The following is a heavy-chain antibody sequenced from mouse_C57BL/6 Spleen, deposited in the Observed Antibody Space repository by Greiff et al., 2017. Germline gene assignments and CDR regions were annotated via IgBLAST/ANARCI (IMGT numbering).Heavy chain of an antibody. CDR2: INPGSGGT. J-gene: IGHJ4*01. Sequence: QVQLQQSGAELVRPGTSVKVSCKASGYAFTNYLIEWVKQRPGPGLEWIGVINPGSGGTNYNEKFKGKATLTADKSSSTAYMQLSSLTSEDSAVYFCAREGYDYDEGYAMDYWGQGASVTVSS. CDR3: AREGYDYDEGYAMDY. D-gene: IGHD2-4*01. V-gene: IGHV1-54*01. CDR1: GYAFTNYL.